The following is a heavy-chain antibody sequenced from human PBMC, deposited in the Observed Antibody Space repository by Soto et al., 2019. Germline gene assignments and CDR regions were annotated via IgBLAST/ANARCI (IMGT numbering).Heavy chain of an antibody. CDR3: ARMVGATLVDF. J-gene: IGHJ4*02. V-gene: IGHV4-4*02. D-gene: IGHD1-26*01. CDR1: GASISSTTSNW. Sequence: QVQLQESGPGLVRPSGTLSLTYAVSGASISSTTSNWWSWVRQPPGKGLEWIGEIYHSGSTNYNPSLKSRVTMSVDKPMNQFSLTLSSVTAADTAVYYCARMVGATLVDFWGQGTLVTVSS. CDR2: IYHSGST.